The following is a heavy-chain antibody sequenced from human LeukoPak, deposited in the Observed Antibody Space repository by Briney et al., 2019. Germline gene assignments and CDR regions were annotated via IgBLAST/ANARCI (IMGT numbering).Heavy chain of an antibody. CDR3: ARGRVYRAFDI. Sequence: ASVTVSCTTSGYTFTVYYIHWVRQAPGPGLEWMGWINPNSGGTNYAQNFQGRVTMTRDTSISTAYMDLSRLKYDDTAVYYCARGRVYRAFDIWGQGTMVTVSS. J-gene: IGHJ3*02. CDR2: INPNSGGT. V-gene: IGHV1-2*02. D-gene: IGHD2/OR15-2a*01. CDR1: GYTFTVYY.